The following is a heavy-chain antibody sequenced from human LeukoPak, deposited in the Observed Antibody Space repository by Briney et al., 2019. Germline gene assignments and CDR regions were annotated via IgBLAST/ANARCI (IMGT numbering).Heavy chain of an antibody. J-gene: IGHJ4*02. V-gene: IGHV4-34*01. D-gene: IGHD3-16*01. Sequence: KPSQTLSLTCALYGGSFSGYYWSWIRQPPGNGLESIGEINHSGSTNYNPSLKSRVTISVDTSKNKFSQKLSSVTAADTAVYYCARGYVSFDYWGQGTLVTVSS. CDR1: GGSFSGYY. CDR3: ARGYVSFDY. CDR2: INHSGST.